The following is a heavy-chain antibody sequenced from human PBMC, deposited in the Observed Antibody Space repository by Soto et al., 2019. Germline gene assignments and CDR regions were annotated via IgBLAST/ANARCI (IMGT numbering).Heavy chain of an antibody. CDR1: GFTFSNYG. Sequence: GGSLRLSCAASGFTFSNYGIHWVRQAPGKGLEWVAVIWYDGSNKYYADSVKGRFTISRDNSKNTLYLQMNSLRAEDTAVYYCARDGDYYDFWSGYAGYYYFYGMDVWGQGTTVTVSS. CDR2: IWYDGSNK. J-gene: IGHJ6*02. CDR3: ARDGDYYDFWSGYAGYYYFYGMDV. D-gene: IGHD3-3*01. V-gene: IGHV3-33*01.